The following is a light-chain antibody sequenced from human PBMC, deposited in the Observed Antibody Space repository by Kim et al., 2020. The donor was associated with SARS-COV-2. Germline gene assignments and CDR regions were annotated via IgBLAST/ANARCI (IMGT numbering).Light chain of an antibody. CDR2: QDS. Sequence: SVSPGQTASITCSGDKLGDKYACWYQQKPGQSPVLVIYQDSKRPSGIPERFSGSNSGNTATLTISGTQAMDEADYYCQAWDSSRWVFGGGTKVTVL. V-gene: IGLV3-1*01. CDR1: KLGDKY. J-gene: IGLJ3*02. CDR3: QAWDSSRWV.